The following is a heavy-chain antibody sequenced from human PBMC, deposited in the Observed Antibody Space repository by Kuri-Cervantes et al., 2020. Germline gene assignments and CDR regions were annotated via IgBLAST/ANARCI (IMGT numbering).Heavy chain of an antibody. CDR2: ISAYNGNT. CDR1: GYTFTSYG. J-gene: IGHJ6*02. V-gene: IGHV1-18*01. D-gene: IGHD3-9*01. CDR3: ARDHYDILTGYETYYYYYGMDV. Sequence: ASVKVSCKASGYTFTSYGISWVRQAPGQGLEWMGWISAYNGNTNYAQKLQGIVTMTTDTSTSTAYMELRSLRSDDTAVYYCARDHYDILTGYETYYYYYGMDVWGQGTTVTVLL.